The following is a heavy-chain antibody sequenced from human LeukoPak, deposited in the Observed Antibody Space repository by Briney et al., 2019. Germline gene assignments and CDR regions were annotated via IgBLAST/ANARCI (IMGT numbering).Heavy chain of an antibody. Sequence: GGSLRLSCVGSGFMFEDYGMHWVRQVPGKGLEWVSGISWNSNTRAYAESVKGRFTISRDNSKNTLYLQMNSLRAEDTAVYYCAKDTEATDCGGDCYSPFDYWGQGTLVTVSS. V-gene: IGHV3-9*01. CDR1: GFMFEDYG. CDR3: AKDTEATDCGGDCYSPFDY. D-gene: IGHD2-21*02. J-gene: IGHJ4*02. CDR2: ISWNSNTR.